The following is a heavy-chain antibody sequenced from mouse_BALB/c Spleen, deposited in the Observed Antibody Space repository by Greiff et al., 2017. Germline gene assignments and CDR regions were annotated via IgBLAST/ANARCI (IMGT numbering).Heavy chain of an antibody. CDR2: ISNGGGST. V-gene: IGHV5-12-2*01. D-gene: IGHD4-1*01. J-gene: IGHJ4*01. CDR1: GFTFSSYT. Sequence: EVQGVESGGGLVQPGGSLKLSCAASGFTFSSYTLSWVRQTPEKRLEWVAYISNGGGSTYYPDTVKGRFTISRDNAKNTLYLQMSSLKSEETAMYYCERQLGGYAMDYWGQGTSVTVAS. CDR3: ERQLGGYAMDY.